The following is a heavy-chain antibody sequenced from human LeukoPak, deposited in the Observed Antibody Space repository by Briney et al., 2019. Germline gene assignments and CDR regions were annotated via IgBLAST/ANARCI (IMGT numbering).Heavy chain of an antibody. Sequence: SVKVSCEASGGTFSSYAISWVRQAPGQGLEWMGGIIPIFGTANYAQKFQGRVTITADESTSTAYMELSSLRSEDTAVYYCASHYYDSSGYYYGFDYWGQGTLVTVSS. CDR3: ASHYYDSSGYYYGFDY. CDR1: GGTFSSYA. CDR2: IIPIFGTA. J-gene: IGHJ4*02. D-gene: IGHD3-22*01. V-gene: IGHV1-69*13.